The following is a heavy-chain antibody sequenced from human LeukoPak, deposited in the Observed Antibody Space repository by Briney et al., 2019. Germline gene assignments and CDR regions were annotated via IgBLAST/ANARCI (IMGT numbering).Heavy chain of an antibody. CDR2: IYTSGST. CDR3: ARDSSGWYDYYYMDV. D-gene: IGHD6-19*01. CDR1: GGSISSYY. Sequence: PSETLSLTCTVSGGSISSYYWSWVRQPAGKGLEWIGRIYTSGSTNYNPPLKSRVTMSVDTYKNQFSLKLSPVTAADTAVYYCARDSSGWYDYYYMDVWGKGTTVTVSS. V-gene: IGHV4-4*07. J-gene: IGHJ6*03.